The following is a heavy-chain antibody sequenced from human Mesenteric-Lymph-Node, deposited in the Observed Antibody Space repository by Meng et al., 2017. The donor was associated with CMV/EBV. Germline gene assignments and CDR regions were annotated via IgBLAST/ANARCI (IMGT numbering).Heavy chain of an antibody. V-gene: IGHV4-59*01. CDR2: IYSSGST. J-gene: IGHJ3*02. D-gene: IGHD3-22*01. Sequence: SETLSLTCTVSGGSIRGYFWSWIRQPPGKGLEYIGFIYSSGSTNYNPSLKGRVTISVDTSKNQFSLKLSSVTAADTAVYYCARPATYFYDSSGYGAFDIWGQGTMVTVSS. CDR3: ARPATYFYDSSGYGAFDI. CDR1: GGSIRGYF.